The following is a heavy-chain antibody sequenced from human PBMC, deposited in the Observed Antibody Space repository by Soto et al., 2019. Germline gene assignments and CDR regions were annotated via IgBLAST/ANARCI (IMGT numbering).Heavy chain of an antibody. J-gene: IGHJ6*02. CDR2: TYYRSKWYN. V-gene: IGHV6-1*01. Sequence: QSQTLSLTCAISGDSVSSNSAAWNWIRQSPSRGLEWLGRTYYRSKWYNDYAVSVKSRITINPDTSKNQFSLQLNSVTPEDTAVYYCARGTDIAAAGTSLPSGYYYGMDVWGQGTTVTVSS. D-gene: IGHD6-13*01. CDR3: ARGTDIAAAGTSLPSGYYYGMDV. CDR1: GDSVSSNSAA.